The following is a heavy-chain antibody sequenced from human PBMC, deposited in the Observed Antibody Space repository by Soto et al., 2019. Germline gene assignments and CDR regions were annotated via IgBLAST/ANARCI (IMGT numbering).Heavy chain of an antibody. V-gene: IGHV1-2*02. Sequence: ASVKVSCKASGYTFTGYYMHWVRQAPGQGLEWMGWINPNSGGTNYAQKFQGRVTMTRDTSISTAYLELSRLRSDDTAVYYCARVNVVVVAATLEYYFDYWGQGTLVTVSS. D-gene: IGHD2-15*01. CDR3: ARVNVVVVAATLEYYFDY. J-gene: IGHJ4*02. CDR1: GYTFTGYY. CDR2: INPNSGGT.